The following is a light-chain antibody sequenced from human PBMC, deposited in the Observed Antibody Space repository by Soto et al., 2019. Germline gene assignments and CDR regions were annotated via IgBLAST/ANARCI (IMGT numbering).Light chain of an antibody. CDR2: DAS. J-gene: IGKJ1*01. CDR1: QGVSSSY. CDR3: QQRSNWPKT. Sequence: EIVLTQSPGTLSLSPGERATLSCRASQGVSSSYLAWYQQKPGQAPRLLIYDASNRATGIPARFSGSGSGTDFTLTISSLEPEDFAVYYCQQRSNWPKTFGQGAKVDIK. V-gene: IGKV3D-20*02.